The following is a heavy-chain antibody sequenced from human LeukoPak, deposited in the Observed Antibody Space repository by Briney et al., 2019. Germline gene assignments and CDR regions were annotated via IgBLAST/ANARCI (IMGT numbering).Heavy chain of an antibody. CDR2: ISYDGSNK. V-gene: IGHV3-30-3*01. D-gene: IGHD6-19*01. CDR1: GFTFSSYA. Sequence: QSGGSLRLSCAASGFTFSSYAMHWVRQAPGKGLEWVAVISYDGSNKYYADSAKGRFTISRDNSKNTLYLQMNSLRAEDTAVYCCARGGYSSGWSQGGLDYWGQGTLVTVSS. CDR3: ARGGYSSGWSQGGLDY. J-gene: IGHJ4*02.